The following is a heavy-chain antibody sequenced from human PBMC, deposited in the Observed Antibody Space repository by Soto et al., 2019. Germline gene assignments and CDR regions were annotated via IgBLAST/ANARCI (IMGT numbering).Heavy chain of an antibody. Sequence: GGSLRLSCAASGFTFSSYGMHWVRQAPGKGLEWVAVISYDGSNKYYADSVKGRFTISRDNSKNTLYLQMNSLRAEDTAVYYCAKADRESLRFLDQTYYYYYMDVWGKGTTVTVSS. CDR3: AKADRESLRFLDQTYYYYYMDV. V-gene: IGHV3-30*18. CDR1: GFTFSSYG. D-gene: IGHD3-3*01. J-gene: IGHJ6*03. CDR2: ISYDGSNK.